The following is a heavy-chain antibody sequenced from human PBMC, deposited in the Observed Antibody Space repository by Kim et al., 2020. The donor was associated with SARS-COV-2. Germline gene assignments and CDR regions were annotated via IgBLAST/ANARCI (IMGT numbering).Heavy chain of an antibody. CDR3: TTGRVKVGYYGSGSYSYYYGMDV. CDR2: IKSKTYGGTT. CDR1: GFTFSNAW. V-gene: IGHV3-15*01. J-gene: IGHJ6*02. D-gene: IGHD3-10*01. Sequence: GGSLRLSCAASGFTFSNAWMSWVRQAPGKGLEWVGRIKSKTYGGTTDYAAPVKGRFTISRDDSKNTLYLQMNSLKTEDTAVYYCTTGRVKVGYYGSGSYSYYYGMDVWGQGTTVTVSS.